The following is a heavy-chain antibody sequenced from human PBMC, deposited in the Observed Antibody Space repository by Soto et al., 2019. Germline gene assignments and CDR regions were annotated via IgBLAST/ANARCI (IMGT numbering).Heavy chain of an antibody. CDR3: ARESEDLTSNFDY. Sequence: GGSLRLSCAASGFTFTRYSMNWVRQAPGKGLEWVSSISSTTNYIYYGDSMKGRFTISRDNAKNSLYLEMNSLRAEDTALYYCARESEDLTSNFDYWGQGTLVTVSS. J-gene: IGHJ4*02. V-gene: IGHV3-21*06. CDR2: ISSTTNYI. CDR1: GFTFTRYS.